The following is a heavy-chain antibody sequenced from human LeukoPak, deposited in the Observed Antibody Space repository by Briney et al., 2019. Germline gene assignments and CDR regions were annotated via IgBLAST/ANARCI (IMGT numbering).Heavy chain of an antibody. J-gene: IGHJ4*02. D-gene: IGHD6-13*01. CDR1: GGSISSSNW. CDR3: ARDSKAAAGLFDY. Sequence: SGTLSLTCAVSGGSISSSNWWSWVRQPPGKGLEWIGEIYHSGSTNYNPSLKSRVTISVDKSKNQFSLKLSSVTAADTAVYYCARDSKAAAGLFDYWGQGTLVTVSS. V-gene: IGHV4-4*02. CDR2: IYHSGST.